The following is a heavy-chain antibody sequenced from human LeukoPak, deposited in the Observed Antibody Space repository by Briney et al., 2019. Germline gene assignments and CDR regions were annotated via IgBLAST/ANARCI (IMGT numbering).Heavy chain of an antibody. CDR2: IWYDGSNK. Sequence: GGSLRLSCAASGFTFSSYGMHWVRQAPGKGLEWVAVIWYDGSNKYYADSVKGRFTISRDNSKNTLYLQMNSLRAEDTAVYYCARLKYYYDSSGYYYYDYCGQGTLVTVSS. J-gene: IGHJ4*02. CDR3: ARLKYYYDSSGYYYYDY. D-gene: IGHD3-22*01. V-gene: IGHV3-33*01. CDR1: GFTFSSYG.